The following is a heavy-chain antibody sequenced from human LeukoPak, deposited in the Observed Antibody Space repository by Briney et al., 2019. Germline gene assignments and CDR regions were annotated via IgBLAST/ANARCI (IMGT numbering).Heavy chain of an antibody. J-gene: IGHJ4*02. Sequence: KSGGSLRLSCETSGFSFSTFSMNWVRQAPGKGLEWVSFISNNINYIYYADSVKGRFTISRDNTKNSLYLQMNSLRAEDTAVYYCARARGMTYYYDSSGYYHFDYWGQGTLVTVSS. D-gene: IGHD3-22*01. CDR2: ISNNINYI. V-gene: IGHV3-21*01. CDR3: ARARGMTYYYDSSGYYHFDY. CDR1: GFSFSTFS.